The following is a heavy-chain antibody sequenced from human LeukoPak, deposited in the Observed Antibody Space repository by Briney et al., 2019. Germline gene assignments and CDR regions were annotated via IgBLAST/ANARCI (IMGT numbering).Heavy chain of an antibody. CDR2: ISYDGSNK. CDR1: GVTFSSYG. J-gene: IGHJ4*02. CDR3: AKDSGGDFDY. D-gene: IGHD3-10*01. V-gene: IGHV3-30*18. Sequence: PGGSLRLSCAASGVTFSSYGMHWVRQAPGKGLEWVAVISYDGSNKYYADSVKGRFTISRDNSKNTLYLQMNSLRAEDTAVYYCAKDSGGDFDYWGQGTLVTVSS.